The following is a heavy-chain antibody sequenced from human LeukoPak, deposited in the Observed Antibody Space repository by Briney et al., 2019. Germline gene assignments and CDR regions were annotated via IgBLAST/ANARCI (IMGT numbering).Heavy chain of an antibody. J-gene: IGHJ4*02. V-gene: IGHV3-48*01. CDR3: AKGGYSNYCLDY. D-gene: IGHD4-11*01. CDR1: GFTFSSYS. CDR2: ISSSSKII. Sequence: GGSLRLSCAASGFTFSSYSMNWVRQAPGKGLEWVSYISSSSKIIYYADSVKGRFTISRDNARNSLNLQMNSLRAEDTAVYYCAKGGYSNYCLDYWGQGTLVTVSS.